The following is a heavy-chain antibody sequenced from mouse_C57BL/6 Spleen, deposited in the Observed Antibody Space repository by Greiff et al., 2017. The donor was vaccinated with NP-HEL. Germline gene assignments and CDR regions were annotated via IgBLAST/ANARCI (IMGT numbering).Heavy chain of an antibody. D-gene: IGHD2-4*01. CDR3: AGDYYDYGGFAY. Sequence: VQLQQPGAELVKPGASVKMSCKASGYTFTSYWITWVKQRPGQGLEWIGDIFPGSGSTNYNEKFKSKATLTVDTSSSTAYMQLSSLTSEDSAVYYCAGDYYDYGGFAYWGQGTLVTVSA. V-gene: IGHV1-55*01. CDR2: IFPGSGST. CDR1: GYTFTSYW. J-gene: IGHJ3*01.